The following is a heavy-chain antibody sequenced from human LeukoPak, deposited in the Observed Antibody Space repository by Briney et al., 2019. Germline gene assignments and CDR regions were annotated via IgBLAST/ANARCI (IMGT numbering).Heavy chain of an antibody. Sequence: GGSQRLSCAASEFTFSNFAMSWVGQAPGRGLEWVSTISGSGDNTYYADSVKGGFTISRDNSKNTLSLHMNTLRAEDTAVYYCAKDLLQTFFFDSSGYYSDAFGRWGHGTIVTVSP. CDR2: ISGSGDNT. V-gene: IGHV3-23*01. CDR3: AKDLLQTFFFDSSGYYSDAFGR. D-gene: IGHD3-22*01. CDR1: EFTFSNFA. J-gene: IGHJ3*02.